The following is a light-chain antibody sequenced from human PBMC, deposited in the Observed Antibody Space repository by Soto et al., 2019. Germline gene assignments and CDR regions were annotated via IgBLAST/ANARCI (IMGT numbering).Light chain of an antibody. J-gene: IGKJ4*01. CDR3: HQYYKWPLT. Sequence: EIVMTHSPATLSVSPGERATLSFSASQSVSSNLAWYQQKLGQDPRLLIYGASARATGIPARFSGSGSETEFTLTISSLQSEDFAVYYCHQYYKWPLTFGGGTKVDI. V-gene: IGKV3-15*01. CDR2: GAS. CDR1: QSVSSN.